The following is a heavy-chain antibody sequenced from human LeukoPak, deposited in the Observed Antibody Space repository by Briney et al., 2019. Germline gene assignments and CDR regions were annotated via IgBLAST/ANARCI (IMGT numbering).Heavy chain of an antibody. D-gene: IGHD6-19*01. CDR2: IWYDGSNK. V-gene: IGHV3-33*01. Sequence: GRSLRLSCAASGFTFSSYGMHWVRQAPGKGLEWVAVIWYDGSNKYYADSVKGRFTISRDNSKNTLYLQMNSLRAEDTAVYYCARGARRWLVFDYWGQGTLVTVSS. CDR1: GFTFSSYG. CDR3: ARGARRWLVFDY. J-gene: IGHJ4*02.